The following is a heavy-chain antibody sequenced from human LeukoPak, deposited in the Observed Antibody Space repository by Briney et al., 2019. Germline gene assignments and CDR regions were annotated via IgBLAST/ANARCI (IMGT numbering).Heavy chain of an antibody. J-gene: IGHJ6*02. CDR2: IYYSGST. D-gene: IGHD2-15*01. CDR3: ARRVAATGYYYYGMDV. Sequence: SETLSLTCTVSGGSISNYYWSWIRQPPGKGLEWIGYIYYSGSTNYTPSLKSRVTISVDTSKNQFSLKLSSVTAADTAVYYCARRVAATGYYYYGMDVWGQGTTVTVSS. CDR1: GGSISNYY. V-gene: IGHV4-59*08.